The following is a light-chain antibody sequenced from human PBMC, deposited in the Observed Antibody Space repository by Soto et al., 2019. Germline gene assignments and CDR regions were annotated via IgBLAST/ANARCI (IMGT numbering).Light chain of an antibody. CDR3: XXXXXXXWT. J-gene: IGKJ1*01. CDR1: QSIDSW. CDR2: KAS. Sequence: DIQMTQSPSTRSASVGDRVTITCRASQSIDSWLAWYQQKPGKAPKFLMYKASNLESGVPSRFSGSGSETEFTLTISSLQPDDFAXXXXXXXXXXXWTFGQGTKV. V-gene: IGKV1-5*03.